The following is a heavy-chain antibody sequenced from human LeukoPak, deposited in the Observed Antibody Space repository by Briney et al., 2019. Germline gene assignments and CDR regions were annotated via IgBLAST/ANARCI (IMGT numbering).Heavy chain of an antibody. J-gene: IGHJ5*02. CDR2: INHSGST. CDR1: GGSFSGYY. D-gene: IGHD4-17*01. V-gene: IGHV4-34*01. CDR3: ARDSDGDYVGWFDP. Sequence: SETLSLTCAVYGGSFSGYYWSWIRQPPGKGLVWIGEINHSGSTNYNPSLKSRVTISVDTSKNQFSLKLSSVTAADTAVYYCARDSDGDYVGWFDPWGQGTLVTVSS.